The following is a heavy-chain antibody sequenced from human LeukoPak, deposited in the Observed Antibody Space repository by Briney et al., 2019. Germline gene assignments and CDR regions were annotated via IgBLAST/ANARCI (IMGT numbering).Heavy chain of an antibody. D-gene: IGHD3/OR15-3a*01. V-gene: IGHV1-2*02. CDR2: INPNSGGT. Sequence: ASVKVSCKASGYTFTGYYMHWVRQAPGQGLEWMGWINPNSGGTNYAQKFQGRVTRTRDTSISTAYMELSRLRSDDTAVYYCARSRGQYDAFDIWGQGTMVTVSS. CDR3: ARSRGQYDAFDI. CDR1: GYTFTGYY. J-gene: IGHJ3*02.